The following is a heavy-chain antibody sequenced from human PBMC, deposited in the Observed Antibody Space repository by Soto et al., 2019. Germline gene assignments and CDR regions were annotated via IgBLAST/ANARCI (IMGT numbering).Heavy chain of an antibody. CDR2: IYYRGNA. CDR3: ASGGYSYGYCFDP. Sequence: SETMSHTCSVSDDSINSVKYYWGWINPPPGKGLEWIGSIYYRGNAYYNPSLQTRVTISLDKSKSQFSLKLNSVTAADTAVYYSASGGYSYGYCFDPWGQGTLVTVSS. V-gene: IGHV4-39*01. CDR1: DDSINSVKYY. D-gene: IGHD5-18*01. J-gene: IGHJ5*02.